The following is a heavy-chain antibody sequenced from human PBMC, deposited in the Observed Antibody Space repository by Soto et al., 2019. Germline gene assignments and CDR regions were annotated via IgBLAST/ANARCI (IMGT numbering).Heavy chain of an antibody. Sequence: PGGSLGLSCAASGFTFSSYAMSWVRQAPGKGLEWVSAISGSGGSTYYADSVKGRFTISRDNSKNTLFLQMNSLRVEDTALYYCAKVGPQYGPGSPGHWGKGTLVTVSS. D-gene: IGHD3-10*01. V-gene: IGHV3-23*01. CDR2: ISGSGGST. CDR1: GFTFSSYA. CDR3: AKVGPQYGPGSPGH. J-gene: IGHJ4*02.